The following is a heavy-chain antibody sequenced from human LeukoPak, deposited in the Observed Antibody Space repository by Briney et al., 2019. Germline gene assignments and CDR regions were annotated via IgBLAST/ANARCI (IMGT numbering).Heavy chain of an antibody. CDR2: INPNSGDT. Sequence: ASVKVSCKASGYTFTGYYMHWVRQAPGQGLEWMGWINPNSGDTNYAQKFQGRVTMTRDTSISTAYMELSRLRSDDTAVYYCARWTTAAAARQSEGFDYWGQETLVTVSS. J-gene: IGHJ4*02. V-gene: IGHV1-2*02. CDR3: ARWTTAAAARQSEGFDY. CDR1: GYTFTGYY. D-gene: IGHD6-6*01.